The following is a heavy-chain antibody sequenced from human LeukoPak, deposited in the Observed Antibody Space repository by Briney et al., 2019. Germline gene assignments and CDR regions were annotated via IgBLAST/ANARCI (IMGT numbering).Heavy chain of an antibody. V-gene: IGHV4-59*01. J-gene: IGHJ4*02. CDR1: GGSISSYY. Sequence: SETLSLTCSFSGGSISSYYWSWLRQPPGKGLEWIGYIQYSANTNYNPSLKSRVTISIDTSKNQFSLKLSSVTAADTAVYYCARDVYCGGDCSYFDSWGQGTLVTVSS. CDR2: IQYSANT. D-gene: IGHD2-21*02. CDR3: ARDVYCGGDCSYFDS.